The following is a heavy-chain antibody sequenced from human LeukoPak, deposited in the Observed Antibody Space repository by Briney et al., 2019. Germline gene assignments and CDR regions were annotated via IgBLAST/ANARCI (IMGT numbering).Heavy chain of an antibody. CDR3: ASSTYNYDYALDV. J-gene: IGHJ6*02. V-gene: IGHV3-23*01. CDR1: EFIFSTYR. CDR2: INDSGRRT. D-gene: IGHD5-24*01. Sequence: GGSLRLSCAASEFIFSTYRMSWVRQAPGKGLEWVSLINDSGRRTYYADSVKGRFTVSRDNSKYTLYLQMNSLRVEDTAVYYCASSTYNYDYALDVWGQGTTVTVSS.